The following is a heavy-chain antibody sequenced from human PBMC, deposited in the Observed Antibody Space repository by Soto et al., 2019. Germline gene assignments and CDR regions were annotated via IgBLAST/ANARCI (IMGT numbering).Heavy chain of an antibody. Sequence: PSETLSLTCTVSGGSLTKCYWSWIRQPAGKGLEWIGRVSTSGNVVSKASLRSRLTMSVDTSKNQFSLRLTSVTAADTAVYYCARDNNDFWSLYPLAFDYWGQGALVTVSS. J-gene: IGHJ4*02. CDR1: GGSLTKCY. D-gene: IGHD3-3*01. CDR2: VSTSGNV. V-gene: IGHV4-4*07. CDR3: ARDNNDFWSLYPLAFDY.